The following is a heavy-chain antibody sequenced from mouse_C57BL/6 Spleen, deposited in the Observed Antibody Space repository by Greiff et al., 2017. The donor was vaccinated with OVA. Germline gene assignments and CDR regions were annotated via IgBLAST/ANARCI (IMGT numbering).Heavy chain of an antibody. Sequence: QVQLQQPGAELVKPGASVKLSCKASGYTFTSYWMHWVKQRPGRGLEWIGRIDPNSGGTKYNEKFKSKATLTVDKPSSTAYMQLSSLTSEDSAVYYCARWITTVVATRDYAMDYWGQGTSVTVSS. D-gene: IGHD1-1*01. CDR3: ARWITTVVATRDYAMDY. CDR2: IDPNSGGT. CDR1: GYTFTSYW. J-gene: IGHJ4*01. V-gene: IGHV1-72*01.